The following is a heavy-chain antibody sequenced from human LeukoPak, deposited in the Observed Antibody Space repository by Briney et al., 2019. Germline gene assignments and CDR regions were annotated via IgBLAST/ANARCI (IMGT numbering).Heavy chain of an antibody. J-gene: IGHJ6*02. CDR3: AKNAYAFTMVRGVYYYGMDV. CDR2: ISGSGGST. Sequence: GGSLRLSCAASGFTFSSYAMSWVRQAPGKGLEWVSAISGSGGSTYYADSVKGRFTISRDNSKNTLYLQMNSPRAEDTAVYYCAKNAYAFTMVRGVYYYGMDVWGQGTTVTVSS. D-gene: IGHD3-10*01. V-gene: IGHV3-23*01. CDR1: GFTFSSYA.